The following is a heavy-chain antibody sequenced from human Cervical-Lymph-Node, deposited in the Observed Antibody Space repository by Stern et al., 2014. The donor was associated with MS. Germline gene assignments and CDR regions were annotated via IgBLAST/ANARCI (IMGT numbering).Heavy chain of an antibody. CDR2: LIPLFGTA. D-gene: IGHD6-19*01. V-gene: IGHV1-69*12. Sequence: QVQLVQSGAEGKKPGSSVKVSCKASGGTFSSYAIRWVRQAPGQGLEWMGGLIPLFGTANSAQKLHGRVAITVDASTSPAYMEPGSLRSEDTAVYYCARAAYSSGWYKSDYWGQGPLVTVSS. CDR3: ARAAYSSGWYKSDY. J-gene: IGHJ4*02. CDR1: GGTFSSYA.